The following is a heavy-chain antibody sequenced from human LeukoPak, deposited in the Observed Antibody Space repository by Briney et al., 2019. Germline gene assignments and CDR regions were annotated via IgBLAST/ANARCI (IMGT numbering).Heavy chain of an antibody. CDR1: GFTFSGCA. J-gene: IGHJ2*01. Sequence: GGSLRLSCVASGFTFSGCAMSWVRQAPGKGLEWVSDISGGGATTYYIDSVRGRFTISRDNSKSTLYLQMNSLRVEDTAVYYCAKGYYYDSSGPYWYFDLWGRGTLVTVSP. CDR2: ISGGGATT. D-gene: IGHD3-22*01. CDR3: AKGYYYDSSGPYWYFDL. V-gene: IGHV3-23*01.